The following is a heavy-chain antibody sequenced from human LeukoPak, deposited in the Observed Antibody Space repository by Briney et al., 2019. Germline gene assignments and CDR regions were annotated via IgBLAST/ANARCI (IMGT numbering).Heavy chain of an antibody. CDR3: ARDDGNAIYAFDI. J-gene: IGHJ3*02. Sequence: SETLSLTCSVSGDSISSYFWSWIRQPPGKGLEWIGYIYYTGNTNYNPSLKSRLSISVDTSKNHFSLKLSSVTAADTAVYYCARDDGNAIYAFDIWGQGTMVTVSS. CDR2: IYYTGNT. D-gene: IGHD2-21*01. V-gene: IGHV4-59*01. CDR1: GDSISSYF.